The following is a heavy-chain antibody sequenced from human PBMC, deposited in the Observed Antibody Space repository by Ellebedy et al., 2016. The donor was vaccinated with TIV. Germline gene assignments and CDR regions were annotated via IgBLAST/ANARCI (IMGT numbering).Heavy chain of an antibody. Sequence: MPSETLSLTCNGSGASIDSGRYCWAWIRQSPGKGLEWIGNICYRVNTYYNPSLKSRVIISADTSKNLFSLRLSSVTAADTAVYYCASLDVAVANWFDPWGHGTLVTVSS. CDR1: GASIDSGRYC. CDR2: ICYRVNT. CDR3: ASLDVAVANWFDP. D-gene: IGHD3-10*02. J-gene: IGHJ5*02. V-gene: IGHV4-39*01.